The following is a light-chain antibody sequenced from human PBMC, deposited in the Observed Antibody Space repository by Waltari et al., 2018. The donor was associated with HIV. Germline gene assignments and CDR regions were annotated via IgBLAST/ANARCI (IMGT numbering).Light chain of an antibody. CDR2: GNN. Sequence: QSMLTQPPSVSADPGPRVSVSCTGSSSTIGPGSHVLCLTQLPGTAPKLLLSGNNNRPSGGPDRFSASKSGTSASLTIAGLQAEDEAVYFCQSYDIGLSASVVFGGGTKLTVL. CDR3: QSYDIGLSASVV. J-gene: IGLJ2*01. V-gene: IGLV1-40*01. CDR1: SSTIGPGSH.